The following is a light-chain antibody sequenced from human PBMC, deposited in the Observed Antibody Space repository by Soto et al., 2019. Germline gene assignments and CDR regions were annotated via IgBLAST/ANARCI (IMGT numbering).Light chain of an antibody. CDR2: AAS. CDR1: QSIVTY. V-gene: IGKV1-39*01. CDR3: HQSYSTPPWT. J-gene: IGKJ1*01. Sequence: SQMTQSPSSLSASVGDRVTITCRASQSIVTYLNWYLQKPGKAPKLLIYAASNLQSGVPSRFSGSGSGTDFTLTISSLQPEDFATYFCHQSYSTPPWTFGQGTNV.